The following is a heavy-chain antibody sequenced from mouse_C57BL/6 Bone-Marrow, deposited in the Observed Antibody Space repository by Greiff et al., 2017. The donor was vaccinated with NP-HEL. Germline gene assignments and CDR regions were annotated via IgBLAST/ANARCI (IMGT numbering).Heavy chain of an antibody. J-gene: IGHJ4*01. CDR2: INYDGSST. D-gene: IGHD2-2*01. CDR3: ARDGYDTGYAMDY. Sequence: EVQRVESEGGLVQPGSSMKLSCTASGFTFSDYYMAWVRQVPEKGLEWVANINYDGSSTYYLDSLKSRFIISRDNAKNILYLQMSSLKSEDTATYYCARDGYDTGYAMDYWGQGTSVTVSS. CDR1: GFTFSDYY. V-gene: IGHV5-16*01.